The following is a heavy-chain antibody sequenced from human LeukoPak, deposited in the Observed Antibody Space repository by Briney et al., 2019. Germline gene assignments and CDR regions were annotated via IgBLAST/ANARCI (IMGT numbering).Heavy chain of an antibody. CDR1: VGSINPYY. Sequence: SHTLSLTCTVSVGSINPYYWLWTRQPPGKGLEWIGYIYRSGSTNYTPSLKSRVTISVDTSKNQFSLKLSSVSAADTAVYYCARVRGYYDSSGYDYWGQGTLVTVSS. V-gene: IGHV4-59*07. D-gene: IGHD3-22*01. CDR2: IYRSGST. J-gene: IGHJ4*02. CDR3: ARVRGYYDSSGYDY.